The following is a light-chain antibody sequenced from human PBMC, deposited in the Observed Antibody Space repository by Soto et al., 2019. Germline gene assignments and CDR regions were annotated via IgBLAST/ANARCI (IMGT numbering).Light chain of an antibody. Sequence: QSALTQPASVSGSPGQSITISCTGTSSDVGGYNYVSWYQQHPGKAPTLMIYDVTNRPSGVSNRFSGSKSGNTASLTISGLQAEDEADYYCSSYTSSSTAVFGGGTKRTVL. J-gene: IGLJ2*01. CDR3: SSYTSSSTAV. CDR2: DVT. CDR1: SSDVGGYNY. V-gene: IGLV2-14*01.